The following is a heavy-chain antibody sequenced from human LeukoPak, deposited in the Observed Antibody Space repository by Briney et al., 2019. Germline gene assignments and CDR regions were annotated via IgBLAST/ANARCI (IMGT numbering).Heavy chain of an antibody. CDR1: GFTFSSYA. Sequence: GGTLRLSCAASGFTFSSYAMSWARQAPGKGLEWVSATPGSGGSTYSADSVRGRFTISRDNSKNTLYLQMNSLGAEDTAVYHCARDRDVDYGNDGFDIWGQGTTVTVSS. D-gene: IGHD4/OR15-4a*01. CDR2: TPGSGGST. V-gene: IGHV3-23*01. CDR3: ARDRDVDYGNDGFDI. J-gene: IGHJ3*02.